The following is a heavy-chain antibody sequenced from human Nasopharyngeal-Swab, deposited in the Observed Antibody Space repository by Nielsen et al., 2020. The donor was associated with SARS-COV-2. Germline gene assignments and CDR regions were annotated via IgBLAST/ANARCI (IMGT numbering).Heavy chain of an antibody. J-gene: IGHJ4*02. D-gene: IGHD7-27*01. CDR3: ARAWGSSGFDS. V-gene: IGHV6-1*01. Sequence: SCAISEDTVSSSTATWSWIRQSPSRGLEWLGRTYYRSQWFRDYAVSVKSRITVNPDTSKNQFSLQLNSVTPEDTAVYYCARAWGSSGFDSWGQGTLVTVSS. CDR1: EDTVSSSTAT. CDR2: TYYRSQWFR.